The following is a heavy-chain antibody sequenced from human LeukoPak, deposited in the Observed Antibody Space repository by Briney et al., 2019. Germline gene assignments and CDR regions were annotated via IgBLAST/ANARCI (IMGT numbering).Heavy chain of an antibody. CDR1: GFSLSTRGVG. J-gene: IGHJ5*02. Sequence: SGPTLVNPTQTLTLTCTFSGFSLSTRGVGVGWIRQPPGKALEWLALIYWNDDKRYSPSLKSRLTITKDTSKNQVVLTMTNMDPVDTATYFCAHSSPTSCSGTSCLNWFDPWGQGTLVTVSS. V-gene: IGHV2-5*01. CDR2: IYWNDDK. D-gene: IGHD2-2*01. CDR3: AHSSPTSCSGTSCLNWFDP.